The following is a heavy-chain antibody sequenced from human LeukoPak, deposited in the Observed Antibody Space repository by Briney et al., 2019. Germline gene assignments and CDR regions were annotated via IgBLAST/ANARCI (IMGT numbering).Heavy chain of an antibody. J-gene: IGHJ6*02. CDR1: GFTFSNAW. D-gene: IGHD3-10*01. Sequence: SGGSLRLSCAASGFTFSNAWMSGVRQAPGKGLEWVARSRGKAKTYTTEYAASVKGRFTISRDESKNSLYLQMHSLIIEDTAVYYCARGASGNYNYHYGMDVWGQGTTVTVSS. CDR2: SRGKAKTYTT. V-gene: IGHV3-72*01. CDR3: ARGASGNYNYHYGMDV.